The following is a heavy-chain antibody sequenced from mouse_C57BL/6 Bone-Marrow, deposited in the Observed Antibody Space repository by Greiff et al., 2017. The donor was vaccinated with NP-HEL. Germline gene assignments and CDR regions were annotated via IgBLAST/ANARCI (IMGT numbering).Heavy chain of an antibody. J-gene: IGHJ2*01. CDR1: GYTFTSYW. D-gene: IGHD1-1*01. CDR3: AREGELLRSHYFDY. V-gene: IGHV1-59*01. CDR2: IDPSDSYT. Sequence: VQLQQPGAELVRPGTSVKLSCKASGYTFTSYWMHWVKQRPGQGLEWIGVIDPSDSYTNYNQKFKGKATLTVDTSSSTAYMQLSSLTSEDSAVYYCAREGELLRSHYFDYWGQGTTLTVSS.